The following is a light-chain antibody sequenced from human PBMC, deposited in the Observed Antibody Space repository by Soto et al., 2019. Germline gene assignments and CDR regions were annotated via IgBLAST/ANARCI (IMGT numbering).Light chain of an antibody. Sequence: EIVITQSQATLSVSPGERATLSCSSSQSVSSNLAWYQQKPGQAPRLLIYGASTRATGIPARFSGSGSGTEFTLTISSLQSEDFAVYYCQQYNNWPPWTFGQGTKVAIK. CDR3: QQYNNWPPWT. CDR2: GAS. CDR1: QSVSSN. J-gene: IGKJ1*01. V-gene: IGKV3D-15*01.